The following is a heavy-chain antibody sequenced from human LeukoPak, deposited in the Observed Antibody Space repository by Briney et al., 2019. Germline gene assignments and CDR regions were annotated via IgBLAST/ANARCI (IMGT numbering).Heavy chain of an antibody. CDR2: IYYTGT. J-gene: IGHJ4*02. CDR3: ARGLGEIAITALGY. D-gene: IGHD3-16*01. Sequence: SSETLSLTCTVSGGSVTDYYWSWIRQSPGKGLEWIGYIYYTGTSYNPSLKSRVTISLDTSKNQFSLKLSSVTAADTAVYYCARGLGEIAITALGYWGQGTLVTVSS. CDR1: GGSVTDYY. V-gene: IGHV4-59*08.